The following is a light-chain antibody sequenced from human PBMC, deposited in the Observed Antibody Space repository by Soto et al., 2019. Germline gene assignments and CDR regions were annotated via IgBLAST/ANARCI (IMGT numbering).Light chain of an antibody. J-gene: IGKJ2*01. Sequence: DIQMTQSPSTLSASVGDRVTISCRASQSISYWLAWYQQKPGKAPKLLIYDSSILESRVPSRFSGSGSGTEFTLTISSLQPDDFATYYCQQYNNYSYTFGQGTKLEIK. CDR1: QSISYW. CDR3: QQYNNYSYT. V-gene: IGKV1-5*01. CDR2: DSS.